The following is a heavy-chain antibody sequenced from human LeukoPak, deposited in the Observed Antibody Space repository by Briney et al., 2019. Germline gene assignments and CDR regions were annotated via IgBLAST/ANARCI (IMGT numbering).Heavy chain of an antibody. D-gene: IGHD3-10*01. CDR3: ARQGDWYGSGSGWFDP. CDR2: IYYSGST. V-gene: IGHV4-59*01. J-gene: IGHJ5*02. Sequence: PSETLSLTCTVSGGSISSYCWSWIRQPPGKGLEWIGYIYYSGSTNYNPSLKSRVTISVDTSKNQFSLKLSSVTAADTAVYYCARQGDWYGSGSGWFDPWGQGTLVTVSS. CDR1: GGSISSYC.